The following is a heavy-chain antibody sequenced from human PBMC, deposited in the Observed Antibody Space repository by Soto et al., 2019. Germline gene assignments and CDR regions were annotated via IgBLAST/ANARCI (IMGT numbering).Heavy chain of an antibody. Sequence: EVQLVESGGGLVKPGGSLSLSCAASGITFSDTWMSWVRQAPGKGLEWVGRIKSKADGGTPDYAAPVRGRFTISRDGSMHTVYLQMHSLKTEDTAMYYCTTDLRYDASGWGHGTLVTVSS. V-gene: IGHV3-15*01. J-gene: IGHJ4*01. CDR2: IKSKADGGTP. D-gene: IGHD5-12*01. CDR3: TTDLRYDASG. CDR1: GITFSDTW.